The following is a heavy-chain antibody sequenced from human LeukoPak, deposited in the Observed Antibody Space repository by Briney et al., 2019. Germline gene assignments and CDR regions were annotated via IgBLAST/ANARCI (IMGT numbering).Heavy chain of an antibody. CDR2: ISYDGSKR. V-gene: IGHV3-30*18. D-gene: IGHD6-19*01. CDR3: AKDGAWAVARNFDY. Sequence: PGGSLRLSCAASGFTFDGYGMHWVRQAPGKGLEWVADISYDGSKRHYGDSVKGRFTISRDDSKNTLYLQMNSLRAEDTAVYYCAKDGAWAVARNFDYWGQGTLDIVSS. CDR1: GFTFDGYG. J-gene: IGHJ4*02.